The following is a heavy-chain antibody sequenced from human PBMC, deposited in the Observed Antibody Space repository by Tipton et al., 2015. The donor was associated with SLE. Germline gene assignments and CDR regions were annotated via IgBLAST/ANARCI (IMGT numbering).Heavy chain of an antibody. CDR2: IYTSGST. CDR1: GGSISSYY. Sequence: TLSLTCTVSGGSISSYYWSWIRQPPGKGLEWIGYIYTSGSTNYNPSLKSRVTISVDTSKNQFSLKLSSVTAADTAVYYCARTPRVGSSSWLGVGYWGQGTLVTVSS. J-gene: IGHJ4*02. CDR3: ARTPRVGSSSWLGVGY. D-gene: IGHD6-13*01. V-gene: IGHV4-4*09.